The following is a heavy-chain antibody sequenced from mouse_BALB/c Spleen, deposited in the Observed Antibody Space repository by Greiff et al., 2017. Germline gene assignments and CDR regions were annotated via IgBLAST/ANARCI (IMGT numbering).Heavy chain of an antibody. V-gene: IGHV1-18*01. Sequence: VQLQQSGPELVKPGASVKIPCKASGYTFTDYNMDWVKQSHGKSLEWIGDINPNNGGTIYNQKFKGKATLTVDKSSSTAYMELRSLTSEDTAVYYCARYGMITTDFAYWGQGTLVTVSA. CDR2: INPNNGGT. J-gene: IGHJ3*01. D-gene: IGHD2-4*01. CDR3: ARYGMITTDFAY. CDR1: GYTFTDYN.